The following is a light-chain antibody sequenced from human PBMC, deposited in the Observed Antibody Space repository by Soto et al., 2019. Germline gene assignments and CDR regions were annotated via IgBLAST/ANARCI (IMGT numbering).Light chain of an antibody. J-gene: IGKJ2*01. V-gene: IGKV3-15*01. CDR2: GAS. CDR3: QHFT. Sequence: EIVMTQSPPTLAVSPWERATLSCRASQSVSSNLAWYQQKPGQAPRLLIYGASTRATGIPARFSGSGSGTEFTLTISSLQPDDFATYYCQHFTFGQGTKVDIK. CDR1: QSVSSN.